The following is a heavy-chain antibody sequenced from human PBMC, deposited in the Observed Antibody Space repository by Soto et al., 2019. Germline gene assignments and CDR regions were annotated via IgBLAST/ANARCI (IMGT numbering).Heavy chain of an antibody. Sequence: EVQLVESGGGLVQPGRSLRLSCAASGSTFDDYAMHWVRQAPGKGLEWVSGISWNSGSIGYADSVKGRFTISRDNAKNSLYLQMNSLRAEDTALYYCAKDQSLYYDFWSGYYDYWGQGTLVTVSS. V-gene: IGHV3-9*01. CDR2: ISWNSGSI. CDR3: AKDQSLYYDFWSGYYDY. CDR1: GSTFDDYA. D-gene: IGHD3-3*01. J-gene: IGHJ4*02.